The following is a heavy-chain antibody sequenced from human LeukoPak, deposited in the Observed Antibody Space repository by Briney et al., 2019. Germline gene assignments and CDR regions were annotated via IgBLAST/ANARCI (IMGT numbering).Heavy chain of an antibody. D-gene: IGHD3-16*01. CDR3: ARETVYDYHFDL. Sequence: PGGSLRLSCAASGFTFSSYDMHWVRQATGKGLEWVSAIGTAGDTYYPGSVKGRFTISRENAKNSLYLQMNSLRAGDTAVYYCARETVYDYHFDLWGRGTLVTVSS. CDR2: IGTAGDT. V-gene: IGHV3-13*01. J-gene: IGHJ2*01. CDR1: GFTFSSYD.